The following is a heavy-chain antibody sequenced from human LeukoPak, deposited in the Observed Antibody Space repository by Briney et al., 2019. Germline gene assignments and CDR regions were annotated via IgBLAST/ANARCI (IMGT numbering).Heavy chain of an antibody. CDR2: IYTSGST. CDR3: ARRELLDAFDI. D-gene: IGHD1-26*01. J-gene: IGHJ3*02. Sequence: PSQTLSLTCTVSGGSISSGSYYWSWIRQPAGKGLEWIGRIYTSGSTNYNPSLKIRVTISVDTSKNQFSLKLSSVTAADTDVYYCARRELLDAFDIWGQGTMVTVSS. CDR1: GGSISSGSYY. V-gene: IGHV4-61*02.